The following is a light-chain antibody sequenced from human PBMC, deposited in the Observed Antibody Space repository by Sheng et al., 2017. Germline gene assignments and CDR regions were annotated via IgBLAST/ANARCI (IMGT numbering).Light chain of an antibody. CDR3: QQYDSEIT. CDR2: ASS. Sequence: DIHVTQSPSSVSASVGDRVTITCRASQSINTWLAWYQQKPGQAPELLIYASSSMQRGVPPRFSGRGSGTEFILTISSLQPEDSATYYCQQYDSEITFGQGTRLEIK. CDR1: QSINTW. J-gene: IGKJ5*01. V-gene: IGKV1-12*01.